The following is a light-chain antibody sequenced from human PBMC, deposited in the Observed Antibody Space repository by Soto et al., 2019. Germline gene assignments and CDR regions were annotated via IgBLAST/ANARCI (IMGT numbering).Light chain of an antibody. CDR2: EVT. Sequence: QSALTQPASVSGSPGQSITISCTGTTSDVGGFDYVSWYQQHPGKAPKLIIYEVTNRPSGVSSRFSGSKSGDTASLTISGLQADDGADYYCSSHTSSSTPYIFGTGTKVTV. V-gene: IGLV2-14*01. CDR3: SSHTSSSTPYI. J-gene: IGLJ1*01. CDR1: TSDVGGFDY.